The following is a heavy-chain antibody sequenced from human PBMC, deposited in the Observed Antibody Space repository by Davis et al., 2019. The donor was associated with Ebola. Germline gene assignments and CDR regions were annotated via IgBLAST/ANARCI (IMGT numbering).Heavy chain of an antibody. V-gene: IGHV3-21*01. Sequence: GGSLRLSCAVSGFTFRSHSMNWVRQAPGKGLEWVAFISTSSTYTYYADSVKGRFTISRDNARNSLYLQMNSLRAEDTAVYYCARDQYYYDSSGYYTYFDYWGQGTLVTVSS. CDR1: GFTFRSHS. CDR2: ISTSSTYT. J-gene: IGHJ4*02. D-gene: IGHD3-22*01. CDR3: ARDQYYYDSSGYYTYFDY.